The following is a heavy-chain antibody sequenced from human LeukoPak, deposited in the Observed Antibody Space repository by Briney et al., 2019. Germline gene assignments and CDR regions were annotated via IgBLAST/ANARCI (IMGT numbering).Heavy chain of an antibody. V-gene: IGHV1-69*13. Sequence: SVKVSCEASGGTFSSYAISWVRQAPGQGLEWMGGIIPIFSTANYAQKFQGRVTITADESTSTAYMELSSLRSEDTAVYYCATDYGDYHDAFDIWGQGTMVTVSS. CDR1: GGTFSSYA. D-gene: IGHD4-17*01. CDR3: ATDYGDYHDAFDI. J-gene: IGHJ3*02. CDR2: IIPIFSTA.